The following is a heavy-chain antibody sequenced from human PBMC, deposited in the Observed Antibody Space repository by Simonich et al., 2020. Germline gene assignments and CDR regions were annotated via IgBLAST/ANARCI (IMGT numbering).Heavy chain of an antibody. Sequence: QVQLVQSGAEVKKPGASVKVSCKASGYTFTGYYMHWVRQAPGKGIEWMGWINPNSGGTNYAQKFQGRVTMTRDTSISTAYMELSRLRSDDTAVYYCAREEANGYRSSWNWFDPWGQGTLVTVSS. D-gene: IGHD6-13*01. CDR1: GYTFTGYY. CDR2: INPNSGGT. V-gene: IGHV1-2*02. J-gene: IGHJ5*02. CDR3: AREEANGYRSSWNWFDP.